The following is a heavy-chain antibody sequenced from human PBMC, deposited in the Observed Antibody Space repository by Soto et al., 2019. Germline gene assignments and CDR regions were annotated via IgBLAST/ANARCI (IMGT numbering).Heavy chain of an antibody. CDR1: GFTVSSNY. J-gene: IGHJ3*02. CDR3: ARTLNSRRTPNFGLDAFDI. V-gene: IGHV3-66*01. D-gene: IGHD6-13*01. Sequence: PGGSLRISCADSGFTVSSNYMSWVRQAPGKGLEWVSVIYSGGSTYYADSVKGRFTISRDNSKNTLYLQMNSLRAEDTAVYYCARTLNSRRTPNFGLDAFDIWGQGTMVTVSS. CDR2: IYSGGST.